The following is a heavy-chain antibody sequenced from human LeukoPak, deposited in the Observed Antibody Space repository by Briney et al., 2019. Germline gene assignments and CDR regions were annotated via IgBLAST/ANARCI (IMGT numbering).Heavy chain of an antibody. D-gene: IGHD5-24*01. CDR3: ARGRDAYKLGNI. Sequence: SETLSLTCSVDCGSFSHYYWTWFRQPPGKGLEWIGEISPSESTYYNPSLKSRVTISVDTSKNQFSLKLSSLTAADGPIYFCARGRDAYKLGNIWGQGTLVTVSS. CDR2: ISPSEST. CDR1: CGSFSHYY. J-gene: IGHJ4*02. V-gene: IGHV4-34*01.